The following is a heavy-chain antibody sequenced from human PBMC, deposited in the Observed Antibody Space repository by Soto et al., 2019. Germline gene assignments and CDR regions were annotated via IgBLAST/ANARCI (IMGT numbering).Heavy chain of an antibody. D-gene: IGHD1-1*01. J-gene: IGHJ4*02. Sequence: QLQLQESGSGLVKPSQTLSLTCAVSGGSISSGGYSWSWIRQPPGKGLEWIGYISHSGSTYYNPSLKSRVTISVDRSNNQFSLKLSSVTAADTSVYYCARGGRTAHFDYWGQRTLVTVSS. CDR3: ARGGRTAHFDY. CDR1: GGSISSGGYS. V-gene: IGHV4-30-2*01. CDR2: ISHSGST.